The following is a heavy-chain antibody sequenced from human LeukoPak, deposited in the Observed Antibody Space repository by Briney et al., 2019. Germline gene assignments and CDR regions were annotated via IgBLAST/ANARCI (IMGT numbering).Heavy chain of an antibody. CDR2: IVSNGGNT. J-gene: IGHJ4*02. CDR1: GLTSSSHA. V-gene: IGHV3-64*02. CDR3: ARGGYYAASDI. Sequence: GGSLRLSCAASGLTSSSHAMHWVRQAPGKGLEYVSAIVSNGGNTYYADSVRGRFTISRDNSKDTVYLQMGSLRPEDTAVYYCARGGYYAASDIWGQGALVTVSS. D-gene: IGHD3-3*01.